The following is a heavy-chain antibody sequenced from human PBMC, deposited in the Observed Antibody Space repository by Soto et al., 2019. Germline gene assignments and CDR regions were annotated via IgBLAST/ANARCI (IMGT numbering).Heavy chain of an antibody. CDR2: IYYSGST. V-gene: IGHV4-61*01. D-gene: IGHD3-22*01. Sequence: SETLSLTCTVSCGSVSSGSYYWSWIRQPPGKGLEWIGYIYYSGSTNYNPSLKSRVTISVDTSKNQFSLKLSSVTAADTAVYYCASGMIVNWFDPWGQGTLVTVSS. J-gene: IGHJ5*02. CDR1: CGSVSSGSYY. CDR3: ASGMIVNWFDP.